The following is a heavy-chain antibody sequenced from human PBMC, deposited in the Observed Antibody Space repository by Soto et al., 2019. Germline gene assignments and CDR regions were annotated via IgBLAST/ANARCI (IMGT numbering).Heavy chain of an antibody. V-gene: IGHV1-18*01. J-gene: IGHJ4*02. CDR1: GGTFSSYA. Sequence: GASVKVSCKASGGTFSSYAISWVRQAPGQGLEWMGWISAYNGNTNYAQKLQGRVTMTTDTSTSTAYMELRSLRSDDTAVYYCARDSGDYYDSSGYSQGSGYWGQGTLVTVSS. CDR2: ISAYNGNT. D-gene: IGHD3-22*01. CDR3: ARDSGDYYDSSGYSQGSGY.